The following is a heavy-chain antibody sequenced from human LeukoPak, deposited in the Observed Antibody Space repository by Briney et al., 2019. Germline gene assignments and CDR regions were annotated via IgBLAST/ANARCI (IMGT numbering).Heavy chain of an antibody. J-gene: IGHJ3*02. D-gene: IGHD6-19*01. CDR3: ARDSGYSSAWEGDAFDI. Sequence: GGSLRLSCAASGFTFSSYNMNWVRQAPGKGLEWVSSISSSSSCIYYADSVKGRFTISRDNAKNSLYLQMNSLGPEDTAFYYCARDSGYSSAWEGDAFDIWGQGTMVTVSS. V-gene: IGHV3-21*01. CDR1: GFTFSSYN. CDR2: ISSSSSCI.